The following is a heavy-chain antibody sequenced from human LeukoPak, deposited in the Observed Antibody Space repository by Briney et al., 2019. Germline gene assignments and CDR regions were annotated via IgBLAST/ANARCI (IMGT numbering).Heavy chain of an antibody. D-gene: IGHD2-2*01. J-gene: IGHJ4*02. CDR1: GYTFINHY. CDR2: IRPTDGST. Sequence: GASVKISCKPSGYTFINHYIHWVRQAPGQGLEWMGVIRPTDGSTSYAQNFQGRLSMTSDTSTSTAYMELSSLRSEDTAVYYCARDRALGYCSSTSCYVHFDYWGQGTLVTVSS. V-gene: IGHV1-46*01. CDR3: ARDRALGYCSSTSCYVHFDY.